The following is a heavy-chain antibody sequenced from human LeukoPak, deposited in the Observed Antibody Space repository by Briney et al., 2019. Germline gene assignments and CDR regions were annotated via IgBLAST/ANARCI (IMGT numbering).Heavy chain of an antibody. CDR2: ISGSGGST. J-gene: IGHJ4*02. V-gene: IGHV3-23*01. D-gene: IGHD2-2*01. Sequence: GGSLRLSCTASGFTFSTYAMSWVRQAPGEGLEWVSGISGSGGSTYYTDSVKGRFTISRDNSKNTLLLQMSSLRAEDTALYYCVKDRCDRTTCPEVWGQGTLVTVSS. CDR1: GFTFSTYA. CDR3: VKDRCDRTTCPEV.